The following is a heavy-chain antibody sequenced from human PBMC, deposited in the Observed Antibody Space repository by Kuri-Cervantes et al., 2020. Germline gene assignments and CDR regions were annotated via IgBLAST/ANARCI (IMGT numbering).Heavy chain of an antibody. CDR3: ARHVEGHNYDFWSGPISWFDP. CDR1: GYSIRSRYF. J-gene: IGHJ5*02. Sequence: TVSLTCAVFGYSIRSRYFWGWIRPPPGKGLEWIGTIYHSGSTYYNQSVKSRVTISVDTPKNQFYLNLSSVTAADTAVYYCARHVEGHNYDFWSGPISWFDPWGQGSLVTVSS. D-gene: IGHD3-3*01. V-gene: IGHV4-38-2*01. CDR2: IYHSGST.